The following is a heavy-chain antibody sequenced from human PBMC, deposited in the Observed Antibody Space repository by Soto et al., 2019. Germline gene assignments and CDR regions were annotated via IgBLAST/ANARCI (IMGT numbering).Heavy chain of an antibody. D-gene: IGHD3-16*01. CDR3: ASGGEYYDENLPHYYFFGMHV. V-gene: IGHV1-69*10. J-gene: IGHJ6*02. CDR1: GGTFSNYP. CDR2: IIPILGKA. Sequence: SVKVSCKASGGTFSNYPITWVRRAPGQGLEWLGGIIPILGKADYTQKFQGRVTITADEPTSTAYMEISSLRSEDTAVYYCASGGEYYDENLPHYYFFGMHVWGPGTTVTVSS.